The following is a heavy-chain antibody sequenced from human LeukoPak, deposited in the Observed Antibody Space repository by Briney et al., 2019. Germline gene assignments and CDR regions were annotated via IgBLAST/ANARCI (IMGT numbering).Heavy chain of an antibody. Sequence: SETLSLTCTVSGDSISSGSYYWSWIRQPAGKGLEWIGRIYTSGSTNYNPSLKGRVTMSVDTSKNQFSLKLSSVTAADTAVYFCARGPYSYDSSGAFDIWGQGTMVTVSS. D-gene: IGHD3-22*01. CDR1: GDSISSGSYY. CDR3: ARGPYSYDSSGAFDI. J-gene: IGHJ3*02. CDR2: IYTSGST. V-gene: IGHV4-61*02.